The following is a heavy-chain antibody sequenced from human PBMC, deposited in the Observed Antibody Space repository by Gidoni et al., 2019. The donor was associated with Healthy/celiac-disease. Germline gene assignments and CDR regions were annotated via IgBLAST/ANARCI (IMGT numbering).Heavy chain of an antibody. Sequence: QVQLVQSGAEVNKPGSSVPVSCKASGSTTHSYAIRRVRQAPGQGLEWMGGLLPIFGTANYAQNFEGRVTITADKSTSTAYMELSSLRSEDTAVYYCARSFHKYCSSTSCYNYYYYMDVWGKGTTVTVSS. CDR3: ARSFHKYCSSTSCYNYYYYMDV. V-gene: IGHV1-69*06. D-gene: IGHD2-2*02. J-gene: IGHJ6*03. CDR1: GSTTHSYA. CDR2: LLPIFGTA.